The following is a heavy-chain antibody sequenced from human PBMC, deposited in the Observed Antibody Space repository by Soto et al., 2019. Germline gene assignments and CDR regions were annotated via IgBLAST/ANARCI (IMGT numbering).Heavy chain of an antibody. J-gene: IGHJ5*02. CDR2: INAGNGNT. Sequence: ASVKVSCKASGYTFTSYAMHWVRQAPGQRLEWMGWINAGNGNTKYSQKFQGRVTITRDTSASTAYMELSSLRSEDTAVYYCARDSRIQLWSYNCFDPWGQGTLVTVSS. CDR1: GYTFTSYA. V-gene: IGHV1-3*01. CDR3: ARDSRIQLWSYNCFDP. D-gene: IGHD5-18*01.